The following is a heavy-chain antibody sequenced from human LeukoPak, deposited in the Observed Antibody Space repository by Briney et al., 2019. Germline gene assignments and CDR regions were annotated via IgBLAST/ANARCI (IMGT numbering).Heavy chain of an antibody. J-gene: IGHJ4*02. V-gene: IGHV4-61*02. CDR1: GGSISSGSYY. CDR3: ARGTITIFGVVNRYYPFDY. D-gene: IGHD3-3*01. Sequence: SETLSLTCTVSGGSISSGSYYWGWIRQPAGKGLEWIGRMYTSGSTNYNPSLKSRVTISVDTSKNQFSLKLSSVTAADTAEYYCARGTITIFGVVNRYYPFDYWGQGTLVTVSS. CDR2: MYTSGST.